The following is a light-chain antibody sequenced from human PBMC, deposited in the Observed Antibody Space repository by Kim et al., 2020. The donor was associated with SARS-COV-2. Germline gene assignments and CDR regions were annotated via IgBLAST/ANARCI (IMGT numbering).Light chain of an antibody. CDR1: QIVSSS. J-gene: IGKJ5*01. CDR3: QQRSNLIT. V-gene: IGKV3-11*01. CDR2: DVS. Sequence: SLSPGGSPTLSCGAGQIVSSSVASDQQRPGQALRLLFSDVSNRGAGIPAMFSGSGGGTDFTLTISRLEPEDFAVYYCQQRSNLITFGQGTRLEIK.